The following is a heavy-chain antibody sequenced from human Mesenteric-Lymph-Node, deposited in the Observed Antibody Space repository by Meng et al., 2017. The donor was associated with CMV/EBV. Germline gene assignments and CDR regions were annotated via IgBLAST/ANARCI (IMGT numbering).Heavy chain of an antibody. D-gene: IGHD6-13*01. V-gene: IGHV4-34*01. CDR2: INHSGST. CDR3: ASSSPLHMDV. Sequence: SETLSLTCAVYGGSFSGCYWSWIRQPPGKGLEWIGEINHSGSTNYNPSLKSRVTISVDTSKNQFSLKLSSVTAADTAVYYCASSSPLHMDVWGQGTTVTVSS. CDR1: GGSFSGCY. J-gene: IGHJ6*02.